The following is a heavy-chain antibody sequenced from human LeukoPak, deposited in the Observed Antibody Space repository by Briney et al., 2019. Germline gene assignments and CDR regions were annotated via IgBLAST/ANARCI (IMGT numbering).Heavy chain of an antibody. D-gene: IGHD3-9*01. Sequence: RSETLSLTCAVYGGTFSGYYWSWMRQPPGKGLEWMGEINHSESTNYNPPLMSGGPISVDPCKSQFSLKLSSVTAADTAVYYCARAVTYHDVLTGYYRDYFDYWGQGILVTVSS. CDR3: ARAVTYHDVLTGYYRDYFDY. CDR2: INHSEST. V-gene: IGHV4-34*01. J-gene: IGHJ4*02. CDR1: GGTFSGYY.